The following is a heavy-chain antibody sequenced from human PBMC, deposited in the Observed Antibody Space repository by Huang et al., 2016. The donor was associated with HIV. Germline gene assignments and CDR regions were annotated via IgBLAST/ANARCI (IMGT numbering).Heavy chain of an antibody. J-gene: IGHJ5*02. CDR3: AAHGRIVGIPAAPLRFDP. CDR2: IYHRGTT. CDR1: GGSIGSSSYY. V-gene: IGHV4-39*01. Sequence: QLQLQESGPGLVKPSETLSLTCTVSGGSIGSSSYYWGWIRQPPGKGLEWSGGIYHRGTTYYKPSLKSRVTISVDTSRTQFSLKLSSVTAADTAVYYCAAHGRIVGIPAAPLRFDPWGQGTLVTVSS. D-gene: IGHD6-13*01.